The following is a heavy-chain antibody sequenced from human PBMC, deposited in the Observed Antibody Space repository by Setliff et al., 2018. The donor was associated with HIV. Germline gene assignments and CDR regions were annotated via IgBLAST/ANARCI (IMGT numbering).Heavy chain of an antibody. D-gene: IGHD6-13*01. CDR2: IFHSGST. CDR1: GYSISSGYY. J-gene: IGHJ4*02. CDR3: ARLPEADGTVDY. Sequence: SETLSLTCAVSGYSISSGYYWGWIRQPPGKGLEWIGSIFHSGSTYYNPSLQSRVTISLHTSKNQFSLKMSSVTAADTAVYYCARLPEADGTVDYWGQGTLVTVSS. V-gene: IGHV4-38-2*01.